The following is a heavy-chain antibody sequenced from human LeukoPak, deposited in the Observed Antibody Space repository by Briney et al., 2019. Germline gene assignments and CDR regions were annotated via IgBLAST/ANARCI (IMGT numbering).Heavy chain of an antibody. CDR2: ISHDGTNK. V-gene: IGHV3-30*01. CDR3: ASEDVDTGDF. D-gene: IGHD5-18*01. J-gene: IGHJ4*02. CDR1: GFTFTNAG. Sequence: GGSPRLSCAGSGFTFTNAGIHWVRLAAGKGLEWVSFISHDGTNKYYSDSVDGRFTVSRLNSQNTVYLQMTDLRPDDTATYYCASEDVDTGDFWGQGTLVTVSS.